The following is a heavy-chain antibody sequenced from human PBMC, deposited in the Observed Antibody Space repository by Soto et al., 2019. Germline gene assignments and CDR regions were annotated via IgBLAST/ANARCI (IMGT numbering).Heavy chain of an antibody. D-gene: IGHD5-12*01. Sequence: ASVKVSCKVSGYTLTELSMHWVRQAPGKGLEWMGGFDPEDGETIYAQKFQGRVTMTEDTSTDTAYMELSSLRSEDTAVYYCATSSPGYSGYEGYYYYMDVWGKGTTVTVSS. CDR1: GYTLTELS. CDR3: ATSSPGYSGYEGYYYYMDV. J-gene: IGHJ6*03. V-gene: IGHV1-24*01. CDR2: FDPEDGET.